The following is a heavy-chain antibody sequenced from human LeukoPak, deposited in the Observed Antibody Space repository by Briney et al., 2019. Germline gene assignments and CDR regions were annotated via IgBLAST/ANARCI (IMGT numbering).Heavy chain of an antibody. V-gene: IGHV4-31*03. CDR2: SSYSGSA. CDR1: GASITSGAYY. J-gene: IGHJ4*02. D-gene: IGHD2-2*01. CDR3: ARYYCASSRCPGVDY. Sequence: SETLSLTCTVSGASITSGAYYWTWIRQHPGEGLEWIGYSSYSGSAYYNPSLKSRATISVDTSKSQFSLKLSSVTAADTAVYYCARYYCASSRCPGVDYWGQGTLVTVSS.